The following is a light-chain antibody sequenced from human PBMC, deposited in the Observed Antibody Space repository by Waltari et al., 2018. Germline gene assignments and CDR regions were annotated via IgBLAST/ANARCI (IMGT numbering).Light chain of an antibody. J-gene: IGKJ2*01. Sequence: EIVMTQSPATLSVSPGERATLSCRAGQSVSSNLAWYQQKPGQAPRLLIYGASTRATGIPARFSGSGSGTEFTLTISSLQSEDFAVYYCQQYNNWLYTFGQGTKLEIK. V-gene: IGKV3-15*01. CDR2: GAS. CDR1: QSVSSN. CDR3: QQYNNWLYT.